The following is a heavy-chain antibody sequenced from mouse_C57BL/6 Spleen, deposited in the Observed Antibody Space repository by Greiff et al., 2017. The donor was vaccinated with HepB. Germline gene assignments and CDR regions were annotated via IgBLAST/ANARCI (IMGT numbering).Heavy chain of an antibody. CDR2: IDPENGDT. Sequence: EVKVVESGAELVRPGASVKLSCTASGFNIKDDYMHWVKQRPEQGLEWIGWIDPENGDTEYASKFQGKATITADTSSNTAYLQLSSLTSEDTAVYYCTTHVASVVATDYFDYWGQGTTLTVSS. D-gene: IGHD1-1*01. CDR3: TTHVASVVATDYFDY. V-gene: IGHV14-4*01. J-gene: IGHJ2*01. CDR1: GFNIKDDY.